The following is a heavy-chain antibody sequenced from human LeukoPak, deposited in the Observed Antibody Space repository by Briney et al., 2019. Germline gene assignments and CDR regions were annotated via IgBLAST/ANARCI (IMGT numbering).Heavy chain of an antibody. J-gene: IGHJ4*02. D-gene: IGHD3-22*01. CDR2: IYSRGGT. CDR3: ARKTDSSGSGDY. Sequence: GGSLRLSCAASGFTVSSNFMSWVRQAPGKGLECVSVIYSRGGTYYADSVQGRFTISRDASKNTLFLQMNSLRADDTAVYYCARKTDSSGSGDYWGQGTLDTVSS. CDR1: GFTVSSNF. V-gene: IGHV3-53*01.